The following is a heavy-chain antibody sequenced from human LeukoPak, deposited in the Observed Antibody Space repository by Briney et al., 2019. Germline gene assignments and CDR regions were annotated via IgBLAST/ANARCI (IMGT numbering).Heavy chain of an antibody. D-gene: IGHD6-6*01. CDR1: GFTFSSYA. CDR2: ISYDGSNK. V-gene: IGHV3-30-3*01. J-gene: IGHJ4*02. Sequence: GGSLRLSCAASGFTFSSYAMHWVRQAPGKGLEWVAVISYDGSNKYYADSVKGRFTISRDNSKNTLYLQMNSLRAEDTAVYYCARVEYSSSSFDYWGQGNLVTVSS. CDR3: ARVEYSSSSFDY.